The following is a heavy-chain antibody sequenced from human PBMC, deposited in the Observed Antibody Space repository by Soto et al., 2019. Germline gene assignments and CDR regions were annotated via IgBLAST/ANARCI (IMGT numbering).Heavy chain of an antibody. CDR2: ISSGSSTR. V-gene: IGHV3-48*02. D-gene: IGHD3-10*01. CDR3: AGDLRNYGSVSSG. Sequence: DVQLVESGGGLVQPGGSLRLSCAASGFTFSSSSMNWVRQAPGKGLEWVSYISSGSSTRYYADSVKGRFTIPRDNAKNSLYLQMNSLRDEDTAVYYCAGDLRNYGSVSSGWGQGTLVTVSS. CDR1: GFTFSSSS. J-gene: IGHJ4*02.